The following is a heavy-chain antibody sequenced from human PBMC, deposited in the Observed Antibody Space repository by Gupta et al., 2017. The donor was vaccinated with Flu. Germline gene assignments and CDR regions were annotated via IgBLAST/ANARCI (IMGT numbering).Heavy chain of an antibody. J-gene: IGHJ2*01. D-gene: IGHD2-2*01. CDR1: GYTFTGYY. CDR2: INPNSGGT. CDR3: ALGYCSSTSCPSDL. Sequence: QVQLVQSGAEVKKPGASVKVSCKASGYTFTGYYMHWVRQAPGQGLEWMGWINPNSGGTNYAQKVQGRVTMTRDTSISTAYMELSRLRSDDTAVYYCALGYCSSTSCPSDLWGRGTLVTVSS. V-gene: IGHV1-2*02.